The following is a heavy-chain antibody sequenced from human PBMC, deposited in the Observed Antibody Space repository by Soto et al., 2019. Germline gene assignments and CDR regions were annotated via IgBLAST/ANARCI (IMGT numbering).Heavy chain of an antibody. Sequence: SETLSLTCTVSSGSIDRYYWSWIRQPAGKGLEWIGRIYSRGTTTYNPSLKSRVAMSVDTSKNQFSLTLTSVTAADTAMYYCARDGAVAAGIESPRNFDYWGQGILVTVSS. CDR1: SGSIDRYY. V-gene: IGHV4-4*07. CDR2: IYSRGTT. CDR3: ARDGAVAAGIESPRNFDY. J-gene: IGHJ4*02. D-gene: IGHD6-25*01.